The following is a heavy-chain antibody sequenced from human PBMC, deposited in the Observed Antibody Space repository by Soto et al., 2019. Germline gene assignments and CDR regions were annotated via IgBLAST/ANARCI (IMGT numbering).Heavy chain of an antibody. D-gene: IGHD3-9*01. J-gene: IGHJ5*02. CDR3: ARHISSYYDILTGYPSPNSVFDP. CDR2: IYYSGST. Sequence: SETLSLTCTVSGGSISSYYWSWIRQPPGKGLEWIGYIYYSGSTNYNPSLKSRVTISVDTSKNQFSLKLSSVTAADTAVYYCARHISSYYDILTGYPSPNSVFDPWGQGTLVTVS. CDR1: GGSISSYY. V-gene: IGHV4-59*08.